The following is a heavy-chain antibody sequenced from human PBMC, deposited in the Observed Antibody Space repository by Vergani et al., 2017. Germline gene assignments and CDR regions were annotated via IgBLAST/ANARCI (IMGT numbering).Heavy chain of an antibody. J-gene: IGHJ4*02. CDR2: IYYSGST. CDR1: GGSFSNSGYY. V-gene: IGHV4-39*01. Sequence: QLQLQESGPGLVKPSETLSLTCPVSGGSFSNSGYYWGWIRQPPGKGLDWIGRIYYSGSTYYNPSLASRLTISVDTSKNQFSLKLSSVTAADTAVYFCASRLSYDSSGYDWGQGTLVTVSS. CDR3: ASRLSYDSSGYD. D-gene: IGHD3-22*01.